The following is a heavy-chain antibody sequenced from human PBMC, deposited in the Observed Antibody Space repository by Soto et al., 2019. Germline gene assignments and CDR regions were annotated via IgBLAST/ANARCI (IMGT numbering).Heavy chain of an antibody. CDR1: GYTLTELS. V-gene: IGHV1-24*01. Sequence: ASVKVSCKVSGYTLTELSMHWVRQAPGKGLEWMGGFDPEDGETIYAQKFQGRVPMTEDTSTDTAYMELSSLRSEDTAVYYCATTDITIFGVVIKPHYYYYYGMDVWGQGTTVTVSS. CDR3: ATTDITIFGVVIKPHYYYYYGMDV. CDR2: FDPEDGET. D-gene: IGHD3-3*01. J-gene: IGHJ6*02.